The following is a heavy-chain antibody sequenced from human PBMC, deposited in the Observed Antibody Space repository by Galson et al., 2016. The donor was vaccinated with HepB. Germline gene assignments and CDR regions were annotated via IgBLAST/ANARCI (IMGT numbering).Heavy chain of an antibody. Sequence: SVKVSCKASGYTFTSYGISWVRQAPGQGLEWMGWSSAYNGSKKYAQKFQGRVIMTTDTSTSTEYMELRSLGPDDTAVYYCARDRRVALFGMDVWGQGTTVTVPS. D-gene: IGHD2-15*01. J-gene: IGHJ6*02. V-gene: IGHV1-18*01. CDR2: SSAYNGSK. CDR3: ARDRRVALFGMDV. CDR1: GYTFTSYG.